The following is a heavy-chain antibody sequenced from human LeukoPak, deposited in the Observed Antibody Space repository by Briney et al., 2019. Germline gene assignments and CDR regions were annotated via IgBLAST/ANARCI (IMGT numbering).Heavy chain of an antibody. Sequence: SQTLSLTCTVSGGSISSGDYYWSWIRQPPGKGLEWIGYIYYSGSTYYNPSLKSRVTISVDTSKNQFSLKLSSVTAADTAVYYSAREVPMSNFYYGMDVWGKGTTVTVSS. CDR1: GGSISSGDYY. J-gene: IGHJ6*04. CDR2: IYYSGST. D-gene: IGHD5/OR15-5a*01. CDR3: AREVPMSNFYYGMDV. V-gene: IGHV4-30-4*01.